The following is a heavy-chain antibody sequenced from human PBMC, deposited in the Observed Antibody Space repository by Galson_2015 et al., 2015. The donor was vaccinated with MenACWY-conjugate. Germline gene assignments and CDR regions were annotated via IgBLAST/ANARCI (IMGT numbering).Heavy chain of an antibody. CDR3: AKTRGASFYFDS. CDR2: INPGGSST. CDR1: GFIFNTYW. Sequence: LRLSCAASGFIFNTYWLHWVRQAPGKGLVWVSRINPGGSSTTYADSVKDRFTISRDNAKNTLYLQMSSLRPEDTAVFYCAKTRGASFYFDSWGQGTLVTVSS. D-gene: IGHD1-26*01. J-gene: IGHJ4*02. V-gene: IGHV3-74*01.